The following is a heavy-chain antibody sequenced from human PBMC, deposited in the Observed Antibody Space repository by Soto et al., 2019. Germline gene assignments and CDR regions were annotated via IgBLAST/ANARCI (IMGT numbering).Heavy chain of an antibody. D-gene: IGHD2-15*01. CDR2: IYKSATT. Sequence: SETLSLTCSVSGDSISTVDYFWAWIRQPPGQALEYIGYIYKSATTYYNPSFEGRVAISLDTSKSHFSLNVTSVTAADTAVYFCARGRYCLTGRCFPNWFDPWGQGTLVTVSS. V-gene: IGHV4-30-4*01. CDR1: GDSISTVDYF. J-gene: IGHJ5*02. CDR3: ARGRYCLTGRCFPNWFDP.